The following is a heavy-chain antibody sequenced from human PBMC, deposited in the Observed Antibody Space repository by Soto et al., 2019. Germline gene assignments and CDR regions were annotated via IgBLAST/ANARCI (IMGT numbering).Heavy chain of an antibody. D-gene: IGHD2-15*01. V-gene: IGHV1-2*04. Sequence: QVQLMQSGVEVKNPGASVKVSCKASGYTFTGYYLHWVRQAPGQGLEWMGWINPNSGNTNYAQESQDWVNMTRDKTISTAYMEMSRLKADDTAMYYCARDYCSGGNCLDYWGQGTLVTVSS. CDR2: INPNSGNT. J-gene: IGHJ4*02. CDR1: GYTFTGYY. CDR3: ARDYCSGGNCLDY.